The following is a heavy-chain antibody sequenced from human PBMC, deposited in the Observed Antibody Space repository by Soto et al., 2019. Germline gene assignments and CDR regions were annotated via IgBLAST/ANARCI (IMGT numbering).Heavy chain of an antibody. Sequence: QVQLVESGGGVVQPGRSLRLSCAASGFTFSSYAMHWVRQAPGKGLEWVAVISYDGSNKKYADSVKGRFTISRDNSKNTLYLQMNSLRPEDTAVYYCVRLIAGGTYHAMDVWGQGTTVTVSS. CDR1: GFTFSSYA. CDR3: VRLIAGGTYHAMDV. CDR2: ISYDGSNK. D-gene: IGHD3-16*02. V-gene: IGHV3-30-3*01. J-gene: IGHJ6*02.